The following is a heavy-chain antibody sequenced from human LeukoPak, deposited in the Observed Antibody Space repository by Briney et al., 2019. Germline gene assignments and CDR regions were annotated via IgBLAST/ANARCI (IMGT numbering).Heavy chain of an antibody. CDR3: ARDMRGGVGALDY. J-gene: IGHJ4*02. CDR2: ISSSSSYI. Sequence: PGGSLRLSCAASGFTFSSYSMNWVRQAPGKGLEWVSSISSSSSYIYYADSVKGRFTISRDNAKNSLYLQMNSLRAEDTAVYYCARDMRGGVGALDYWGQGTLVTVSS. CDR1: GFTFSSYS. V-gene: IGHV3-21*01. D-gene: IGHD1-26*01.